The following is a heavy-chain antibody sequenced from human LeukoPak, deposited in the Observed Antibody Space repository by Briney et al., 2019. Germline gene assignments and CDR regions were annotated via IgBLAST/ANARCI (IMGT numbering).Heavy chain of an antibody. D-gene: IGHD5-24*01. CDR1: GYTFTSYG. Sequence: ASVKVSFKASGYTFTSYGINWVRQAPGQGGEGMGWISAYNGNTNYAQKLQGRVTITTDTSTSTAYMELRSLRSDDTAVYYCARVNGYNDWNYFDCWGQGTLVTVSS. CDR3: ARVNGYNDWNYFDC. J-gene: IGHJ4*02. V-gene: IGHV1-18*01. CDR2: ISAYNGNT.